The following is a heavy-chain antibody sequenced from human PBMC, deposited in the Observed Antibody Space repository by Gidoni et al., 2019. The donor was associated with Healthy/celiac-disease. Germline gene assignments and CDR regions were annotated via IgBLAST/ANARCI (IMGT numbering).Heavy chain of an antibody. V-gene: IGHV3-49*03. CDR1: GFTFGDYA. J-gene: IGHJ3*02. CDR3: TRAGRPYDSGMVVAFDI. Sequence: EVQLVESGGGLVQPGRSLRLSCTASGFTFGDYALSWFGQAPGKGLEWVGFIRSKAYGGTTEYAASVKGRFTISRDDSKSIAYLQMNSLKTEDTAVYYCTRAGRPYDSGMVVAFDIWGQGTMVTVSS. CDR2: IRSKAYGGTT. D-gene: IGHD3-16*01.